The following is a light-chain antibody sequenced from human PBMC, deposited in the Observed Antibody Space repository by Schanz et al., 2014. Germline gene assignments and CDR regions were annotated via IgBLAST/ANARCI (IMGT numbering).Light chain of an antibody. Sequence: QSVLTQPASVSGSPGQSITISCTGTSSDVGSYNLVSWYQHHPGKAPKLMIYEGSKRPSGVSNRFSGSGSGNTASLTISGLQAEDEADYYCCSYAGRPWVFGGGTKLTVL. V-gene: IGLV2-23*01. CDR3: CSYAGRPWV. CDR1: SSDVGSYNL. J-gene: IGLJ3*02. CDR2: EGS.